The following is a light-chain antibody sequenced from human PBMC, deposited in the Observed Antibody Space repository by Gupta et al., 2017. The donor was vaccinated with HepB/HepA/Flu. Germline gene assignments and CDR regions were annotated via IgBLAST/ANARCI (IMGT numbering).Light chain of an antibody. Sequence: EIVMTQSPDSLAVSLGGRATLKRKSSQSVLPTYINKTYLAWYQQKPGQPPKLLIHWSSTRDSGVPDRFSGSGSKTEFTLTIDSLQTEDFALYYCHQDNSTSFTFGQGTRV. CDR2: WSS. CDR1: QSVLPTYINKTY. CDR3: HQDNSTSFT. V-gene: IGKV4-1*01. J-gene: IGKJ1*01.